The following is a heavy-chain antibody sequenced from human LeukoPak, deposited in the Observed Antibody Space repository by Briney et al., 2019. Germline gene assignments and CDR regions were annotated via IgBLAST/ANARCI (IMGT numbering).Heavy chain of an antibody. CDR3: ARSASSVDP. D-gene: IGHD6-19*01. V-gene: IGHV4-30-4*08. J-gene: IGHJ5*02. Sequence: SETLSLTCVVYGGSFSGYYWSWIRQPPGKGLEWIGYIYYSGSTYYNPSLKSRVTISVDTSRNQFSLKLSSVTAADTAMYYCARSASSVDPWGQGTLVTVSS. CDR2: IYYSGST. CDR1: GGSFSGYY.